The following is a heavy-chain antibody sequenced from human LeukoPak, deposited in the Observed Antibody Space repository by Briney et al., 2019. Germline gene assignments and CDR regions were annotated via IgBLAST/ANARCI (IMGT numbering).Heavy chain of an antibody. Sequence: GGSLRLSCAASGFTFSTDGVSWVREAPGKGLEWVANIKQDGSEKDYADSAKGRFTLSRDNAKNSRYLHMNNLRAQDTAMYLCERSVVGGYYDAFDIWGQGTMVTVSS. D-gene: IGHD1-26*01. CDR3: ERSVVGGYYDAFDI. CDR1: GFTFSTDG. V-gene: IGHV3-7*01. CDR2: IKQDGSEK. J-gene: IGHJ3*02.